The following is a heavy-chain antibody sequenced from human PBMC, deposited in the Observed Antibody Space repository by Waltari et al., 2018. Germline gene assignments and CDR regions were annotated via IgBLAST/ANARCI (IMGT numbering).Heavy chain of an antibody. Sequence: QVQLVESGGGVVQSGRSLRRPCVGAGCTFQKHGMNWVRQAPGKGLEWVAVIWYDGSNKNYVDSVKGRFTISRDNSKNTMYLEMNRLRAEDTAVYFCARGDGGSGLGASDIWGQGTMVTVSS. V-gene: IGHV3-33*01. CDR2: IWYDGSNK. D-gene: IGHD3-3*01. J-gene: IGHJ3*02. CDR1: GCTFQKHG. CDR3: ARGDGGSGLGASDI.